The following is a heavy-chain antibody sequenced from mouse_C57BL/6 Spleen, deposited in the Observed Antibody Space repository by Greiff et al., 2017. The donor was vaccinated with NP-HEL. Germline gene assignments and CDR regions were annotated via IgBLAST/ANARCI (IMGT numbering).Heavy chain of an antibody. CDR3: TRCDSSSAYYFDY. D-gene: IGHD1-1*01. J-gene: IGHJ2*01. CDR1: GYTFTSYT. V-gene: IGHV1-4*01. Sequence: VQLQQSGAELARPCASVKMSCKASGYTFTSYTMHWVQQRPGQGLEWIGDIYPSRSNTKNNQKIKDKATMTANTSTSTVYMQHSILTSEDSAVYYCTRCDSSSAYYFDYWGQGTTLTVSS. CDR2: IYPSRSNT.